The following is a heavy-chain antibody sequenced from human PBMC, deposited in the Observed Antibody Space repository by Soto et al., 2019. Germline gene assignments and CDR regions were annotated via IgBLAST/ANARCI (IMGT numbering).Heavy chain of an antibody. CDR2: VSHDGRNT. CDR1: GFTFSDYA. Sequence: VQLVESGGGVVQPGRSLRLSCAASGFTFSDYAMHWVRQAPGKGLEWVAVVSHDGRNTHYADSVKGRFTISRDSSKKTVSLEIPGLGPEDRAVNYWARGGRQWLVTSDFNYWGQGALVTVSS. D-gene: IGHD6-19*01. J-gene: IGHJ4*02. V-gene: IGHV3-30*03. CDR3: ARGGRQWLVTSDFNY.